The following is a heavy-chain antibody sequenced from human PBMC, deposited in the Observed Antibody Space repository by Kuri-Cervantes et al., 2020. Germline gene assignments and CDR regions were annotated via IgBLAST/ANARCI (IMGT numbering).Heavy chain of an antibody. J-gene: IGHJ6*02. CDR2: INPSGGST. CDR1: GYTFTSYD. CDR3: ARDRQLVRYYYYYGMDV. V-gene: IGHV1-46*01. Sequence: ASVKVSCKASGYTFTSYDINWVRQATGQGLEWMGIINPSGGSTSYAQKFQGRVTMTRDTSTSTVYMELSSLRSEDTAVYYCARDRQLVRYYYYYGMDVWGQGTTVTVSS. D-gene: IGHD6-13*01.